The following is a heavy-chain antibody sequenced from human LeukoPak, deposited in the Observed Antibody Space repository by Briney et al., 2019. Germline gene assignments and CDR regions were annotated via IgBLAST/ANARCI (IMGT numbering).Heavy chain of an antibody. CDR3: ARAYGDYGQAWFDP. J-gene: IGHJ5*02. Sequence: ASVKVSCKASGYTFTSYGISWVRQAPGQGLEWMGWISAYNGNTNYAQKLQGRVTMTTDTSTSTAYMELRSLRSDDTAVYYCARAYGDYGQAWFDPWGQGTLVTVFS. CDR2: ISAYNGNT. CDR1: GYTFTSYG. D-gene: IGHD4-17*01. V-gene: IGHV1-18*01.